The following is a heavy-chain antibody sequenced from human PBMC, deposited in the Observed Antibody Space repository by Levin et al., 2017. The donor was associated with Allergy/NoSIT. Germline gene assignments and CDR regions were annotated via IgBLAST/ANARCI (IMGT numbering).Heavy chain of an antibody. D-gene: IGHD4-17*01. CDR3: ARDLTVTRHKRWDYYYYGMDV. CDR1: GGSISSYY. Sequence: SETLSLTCTVSGGSISSYYWSWIRQPAGKGLEWIGRIYTSGSTNYNPSLKSRVTMSVDTSKNQFSLKLSSVTAADTAVYYCARDLTVTRHKRWDYYYYGMDVWGQGTTVTVSS. J-gene: IGHJ6*02. V-gene: IGHV4-4*07. CDR2: IYTSGST.